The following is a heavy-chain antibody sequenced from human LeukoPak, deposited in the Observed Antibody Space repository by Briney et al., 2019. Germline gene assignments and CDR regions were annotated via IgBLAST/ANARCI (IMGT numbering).Heavy chain of an antibody. CDR2: MNPNSGNT. J-gene: IGHJ6*02. V-gene: IGHV1-8*01. Sequence: ASVKVPCKASGYTFTSYDINWVRQATGQGLEWMGWMNPNSGNTGYAQKFQGRVTMTRNTSISTAYMELSSLRSEDTAVYYCARGVRGVIITPFYYGMDVWGQGTTVTVSS. CDR1: GYTFTSYD. CDR3: ARGVRGVIITPFYYGMDV. D-gene: IGHD3-10*01.